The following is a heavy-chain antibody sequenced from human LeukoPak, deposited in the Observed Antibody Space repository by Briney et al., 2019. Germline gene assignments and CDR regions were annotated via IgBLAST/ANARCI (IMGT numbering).Heavy chain of an antibody. CDR3: ARGGNSVDY. CDR1: GYTFSSYD. D-gene: IGHD4-23*01. CDR2: ISGYNGNT. V-gene: IGHV1-18*01. J-gene: IGHJ4*02. Sequence: ASAKLSCKASGYTFSSYDFSWVRQAPGQGLEWMGWISGYNGNTDYAQKLQGRVTMTTDTSTSTAYMELRSLRSDDTAVYYCARGGNSVDYWGQGTLVTVSS.